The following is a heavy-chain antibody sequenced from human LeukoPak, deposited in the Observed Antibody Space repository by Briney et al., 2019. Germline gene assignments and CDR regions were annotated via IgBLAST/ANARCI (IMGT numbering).Heavy chain of an antibody. J-gene: IGHJ4*02. Sequence: GGSLRLSCAASGFTFSSYAMSWVRQAPGKGLDWVSAISGSGGSTYYADSVKGRFTISRDNSKNTLYLQMNSLRAEGTAVYYCARKFLEWLSYVDYWGQGTLVTVSS. D-gene: IGHD3-3*01. CDR1: GFTFSSYA. V-gene: IGHV3-23*01. CDR2: ISGSGGST. CDR3: ARKFLEWLSYVDY.